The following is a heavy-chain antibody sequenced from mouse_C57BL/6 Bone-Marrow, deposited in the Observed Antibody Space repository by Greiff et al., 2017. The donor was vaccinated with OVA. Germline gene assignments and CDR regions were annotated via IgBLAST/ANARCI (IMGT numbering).Heavy chain of an antibody. V-gene: IGHV1-81*01. J-gene: IGHJ1*03. CDR2: IYPRSGNT. CDR3: ARTQYFDV. CDR1: GYTLTSYG. Sequence: VQLQESGAELARPGASVKLSCKASGYTLTSYGISWVKQRTGQGLEWIGEIYPRSGNTYYNEKFKGKATLTADKSSSTAYMELRSLTSEDSAVYFCARTQYFDVWGTGTTVTVAS.